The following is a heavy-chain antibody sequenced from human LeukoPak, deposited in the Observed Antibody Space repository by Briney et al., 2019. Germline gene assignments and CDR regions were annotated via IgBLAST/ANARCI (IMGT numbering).Heavy chain of an antibody. CDR3: AKDAYSGFTSSYNMDS. CDR2: INPNSGGT. D-gene: IGHD5-18*01. CDR1: GYTVTGHY. V-gene: IGHV1-2*02. J-gene: IGHJ4*02. Sequence: ASVEVSCKASGYTVTGHYLHWVRQAPGQGLEWMGWINPNSGGTNYAQKFQGRVTMTRDTSINTAYMELNSLTSDDTAMYYCAKDAYSGFTSSYNMDSWGQGTLVTVSS.